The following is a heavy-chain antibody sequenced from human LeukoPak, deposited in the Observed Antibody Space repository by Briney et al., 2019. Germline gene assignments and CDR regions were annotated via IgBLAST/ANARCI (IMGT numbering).Heavy chain of an antibody. D-gene: IGHD6-19*01. V-gene: IGHV1-69*05. CDR2: GVPAFQTP. CDR1: GGTFRTHA. J-gene: IGHJ4*02. Sequence: SVKVSCKPSGGTFRTHAISWVRQAPGQGLEWVGGGVPAFQTPKDQQQFQGRVTITTDDSTSTAFMELSSLRSDDTAVYYCARDHESGWNGGHTFAFWGQGTQVTVSS. CDR3: ARDHESGWNGGHTFAF.